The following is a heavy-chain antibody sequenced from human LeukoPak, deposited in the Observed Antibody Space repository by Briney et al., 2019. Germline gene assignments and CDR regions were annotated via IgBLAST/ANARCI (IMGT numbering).Heavy chain of an antibody. CDR3: ARGVAAAGTGYYYYYYMDV. CDR2: ISAYNGNT. V-gene: IGHV1-18*01. CDR1: GYTFTSYG. J-gene: IGHJ6*03. Sequence: GASVKVSCKASGYTFTSYGISWVRQAPGQGLEWMGWISAYNGNTNYAQKLQGRVTMTTDTSTSTAYMELSSLRSEDTAVYYCARGVAAAGTGYYYYYYMDVWGKGTTVTISS. D-gene: IGHD6-13*01.